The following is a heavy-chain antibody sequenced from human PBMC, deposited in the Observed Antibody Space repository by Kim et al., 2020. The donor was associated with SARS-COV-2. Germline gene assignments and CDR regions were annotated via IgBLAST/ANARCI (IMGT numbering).Heavy chain of an antibody. D-gene: IGHD6-13*01. Sequence: SETLSLTCAVYGGSFSGYYWSWIRQPPGKGLEWIGEINHSGSTNYNPSLKSRVTISVDTSKNQFSLKLSSVTAADTAVYYCARGRGSRADYWGQGTLVTVSS. CDR2: INHSGST. CDR1: GGSFSGYY. CDR3: ARGRGSRADY. J-gene: IGHJ4*02. V-gene: IGHV4-34*01.